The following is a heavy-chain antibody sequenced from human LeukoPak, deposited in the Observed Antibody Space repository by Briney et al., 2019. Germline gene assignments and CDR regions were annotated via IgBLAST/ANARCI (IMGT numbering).Heavy chain of an antibody. V-gene: IGHV4-39*01. Sequence: TSETLSLTCTVSGGSISSSSYYWGWIRQPPGKGLEWIGGIYYSGSTYYNPSLKSRVTISVDTSKNQFSLKLSSVTAADTAVYYCARSQLTLYYFDYWGQGTLVTVSS. CDR3: ARSQLTLYYFDY. CDR1: GGSISSSSYY. D-gene: IGHD1-1*01. CDR2: IYYSGST. J-gene: IGHJ4*02.